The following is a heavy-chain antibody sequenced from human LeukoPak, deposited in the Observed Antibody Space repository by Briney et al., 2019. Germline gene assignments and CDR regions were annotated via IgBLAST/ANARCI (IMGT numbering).Heavy chain of an antibody. V-gene: IGHV3-66*02. CDR3: ARDKIVGYDSSGYPH. J-gene: IGHJ4*02. Sequence: GGSLRLSCAASGFIFSDYYMSWVRQAPGKGLEWVSVIYSGGSTYYADSVKGRFTISRDNSKNTLYLQMNSLRAEDTAVYYCARDKIVGYDSSGYPHWGQGTLVTVSS. D-gene: IGHD3-22*01. CDR1: GFIFSDYY. CDR2: IYSGGST.